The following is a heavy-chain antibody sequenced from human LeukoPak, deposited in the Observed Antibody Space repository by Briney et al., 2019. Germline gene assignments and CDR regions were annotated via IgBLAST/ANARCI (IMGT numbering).Heavy chain of an antibody. Sequence: SQTLSLTCVISGDRVSSSSAAWNWIRQSPSRGLEWLGRTYYKSKWYDDYAVSVKSRITISPDASTNPFSLHLSSVTPEDTAVYYCAREGISLVRGVVLYYYGMDVWGQGTTVTVSS. D-gene: IGHD3-10*01. CDR1: GDRVSSSSAA. V-gene: IGHV6-1*01. J-gene: IGHJ6*02. CDR3: AREGISLVRGVVLYYYGMDV. CDR2: TYYKSKWYD.